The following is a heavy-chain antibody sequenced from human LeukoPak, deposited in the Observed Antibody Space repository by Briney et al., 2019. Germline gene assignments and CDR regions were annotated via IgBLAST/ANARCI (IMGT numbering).Heavy chain of an antibody. CDR3: AKGSRSSRGSFDY. CDR2: ISWNSGSI. J-gene: IGHJ4*02. V-gene: IGHV3-9*01. D-gene: IGHD6-13*01. Sequence: GGSLRLSCAASGFTFDDYAMHWVRQAPGKGLEWASGISWNSGSIGYADSVKGRFTISRDNAKNSLYLQMNSLRAEDTALYYCAKGSRSSRGSFDYWGQGTLVTVSS. CDR1: GFTFDDYA.